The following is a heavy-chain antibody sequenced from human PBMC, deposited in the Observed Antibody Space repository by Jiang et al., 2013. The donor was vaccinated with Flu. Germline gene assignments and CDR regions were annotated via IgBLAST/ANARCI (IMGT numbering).Heavy chain of an antibody. Sequence: SGAEVKKPGSSVKVSCKASGGTFSNYGISWVRQAPGQGLEWMGGIIPIFGTPNYAQKFQGRVTITADKSTSTAYMELSSLRSDDTAVYYCASQPNVAGSGGRWGQGTLVTVSS. V-gene: IGHV1-69*06. D-gene: IGHD1-14*01. CDR1: GGTFSNYG. CDR3: ASQPNVAGSGGR. J-gene: IGHJ4*02. CDR2: IIPIFGTP.